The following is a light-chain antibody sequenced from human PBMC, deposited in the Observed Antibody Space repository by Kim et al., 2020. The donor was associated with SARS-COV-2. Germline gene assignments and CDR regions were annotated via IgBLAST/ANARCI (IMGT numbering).Light chain of an antibody. Sequence: VFPGERVTLSCRDSQTVSSSLAWYQQKPGQAPRLLIYGASARATGTPARFSGSASGTEFTLTISSLQSEDFAVYYCQQYYNWPRTFGQGTKVDIK. CDR1: QTVSSS. CDR2: GAS. V-gene: IGKV3-15*01. J-gene: IGKJ1*01. CDR3: QQYYNWPRT.